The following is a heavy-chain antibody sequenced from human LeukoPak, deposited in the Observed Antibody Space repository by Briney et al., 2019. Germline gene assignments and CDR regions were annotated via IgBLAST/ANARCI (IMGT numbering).Heavy chain of an antibody. CDR2: ITSSSSHI. V-gene: IGHV3-21*01. Sequence: GGSLRLSCAASGFALSSSGMHWVRQAPGKGLERVASITSSSSHIYYADSVKGRFTISRDNAKNALYLQMNSLRAEDTAIYYCARVMMGATVTTFHYYCMDVWGVGTTVTVSS. CDR3: ARVMMGATVTTFHYYCMDV. D-gene: IGHD4-11*01. J-gene: IGHJ6*03. CDR1: GFALSSSG.